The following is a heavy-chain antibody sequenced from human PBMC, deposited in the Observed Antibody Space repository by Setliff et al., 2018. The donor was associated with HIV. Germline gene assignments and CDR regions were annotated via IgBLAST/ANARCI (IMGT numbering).Heavy chain of an antibody. V-gene: IGHV1-69*06. J-gene: IGHJ4*02. CDR2: IIPLFGTT. CDR3: ARGAPDYGGNSGVDY. D-gene: IGHD4-17*01. Sequence: SVKVSCKPSGGTFSNYAIGWVRQAPGQGLEWMGGIIPLFGTTNYAQKFQGRVTMTRDTSTSSVYMELRSLTSDDTAVYYCARGAPDYGGNSGVDYWGQGTLVTVSS. CDR1: GGTFSNYA.